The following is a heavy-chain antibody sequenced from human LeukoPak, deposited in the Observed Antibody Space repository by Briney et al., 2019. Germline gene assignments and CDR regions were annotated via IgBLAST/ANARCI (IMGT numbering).Heavy chain of an antibody. CDR2: IWYDGNNK. CDR3: ARTYYDFWSGHDY. Sequence: GGSLRLSCAASGFAFSTYGMHWVRQAPGKGLEWVATIWYDGNNKYYADSVKGRFTISRDNSRNTLSLQMNSLRAEDTAVYYCARTYYDFWSGHDYWGQGTLVTVSS. CDR1: GFAFSTYG. D-gene: IGHD3-3*01. J-gene: IGHJ4*02. V-gene: IGHV3-30*02.